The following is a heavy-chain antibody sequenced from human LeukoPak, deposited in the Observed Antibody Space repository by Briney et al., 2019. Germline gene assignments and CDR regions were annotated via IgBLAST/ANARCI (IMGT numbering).Heavy chain of an antibody. J-gene: IGHJ3*02. Sequence: SETLSLTCTVSGGSISSYYWSWIRQPPGKGLEWIGYIYYTGRTDYNPSLKSRVTILVDASNNQFSLKLSSVTAADTAVYYCAREALITMVRGDAFDIWGQGTMVTVSS. CDR1: GGSISSYY. D-gene: IGHD3-10*01. CDR2: IYYTGRT. V-gene: IGHV4-59*12. CDR3: AREALITMVRGDAFDI.